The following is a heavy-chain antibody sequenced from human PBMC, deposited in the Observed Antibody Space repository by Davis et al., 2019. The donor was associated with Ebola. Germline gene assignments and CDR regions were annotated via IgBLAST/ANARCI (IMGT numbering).Heavy chain of an antibody. CDR1: GYTFTSYD. Sequence: ASVKVSCKASGYTFTSYDINWVRQATGQGLEWMGWISAYNGNTNYAQKLQGRVTMTTDTSTSTAYMELRSLRSDDTAVYYCACSFYSSSSDYWGQGTLVTVSS. V-gene: IGHV1-18*01. D-gene: IGHD6-6*01. J-gene: IGHJ4*02. CDR2: ISAYNGNT. CDR3: ACSFYSSSSDY.